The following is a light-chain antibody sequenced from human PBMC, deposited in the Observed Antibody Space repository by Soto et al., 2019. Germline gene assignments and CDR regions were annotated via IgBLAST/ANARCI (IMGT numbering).Light chain of an antibody. J-gene: IGKJ5*01. CDR1: QSVSSN. V-gene: IGKV3-15*01. CDR2: GAS. Sequence: EIVMTQSPATLSVSPGERATLSCRASQSVSSNLAWYQQKPGQAPRLLIYGASTRATGIPARFSGSGSGTEFTLTIRSLQSEDFAVYYCQQYNNWLITFGQGTRLEIK. CDR3: QQYNNWLIT.